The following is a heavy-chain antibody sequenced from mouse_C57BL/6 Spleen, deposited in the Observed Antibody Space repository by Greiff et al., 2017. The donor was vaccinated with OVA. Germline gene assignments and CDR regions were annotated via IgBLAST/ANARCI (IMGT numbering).Heavy chain of an antibody. CDR3: ARSGGSRYFDY. Sequence: QVQLQQPGAELVRPGSSVKLSCKASGYTFTSYWMHWVKQRPIQGLEWIGNIEPSDSETHYNQQFKDKATLTVDKSSRTAYMQLSSLTSEDSAVYYGARSGGSRYFDYWGQGTTLTVSS. CDR2: IEPSDSET. V-gene: IGHV1-52*01. D-gene: IGHD1-1*01. CDR1: GYTFTSYW. J-gene: IGHJ2*01.